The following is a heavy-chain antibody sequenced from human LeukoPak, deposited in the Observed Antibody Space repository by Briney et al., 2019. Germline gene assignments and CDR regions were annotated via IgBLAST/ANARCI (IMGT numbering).Heavy chain of an antibody. V-gene: IGHV3-33*01. CDR1: GFTFSSYG. Sequence: GGSLRLSCAASGFTFSSYGMHWVRQAPGKGLEWVAVIWYDGSNKYYADSVKGRFTISRDNSKNTLYLQMNSLRDEDTAVYYCARDAGNSGYGMDVWGQGTTVTVSS. CDR3: ARDAGNSGYGMDV. J-gene: IGHJ6*02. D-gene: IGHD6-19*01. CDR2: IWYDGSNK.